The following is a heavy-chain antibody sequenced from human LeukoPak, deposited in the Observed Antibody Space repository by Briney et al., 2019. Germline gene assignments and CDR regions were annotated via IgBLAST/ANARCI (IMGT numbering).Heavy chain of an antibody. Sequence: ASVKVSCKASGYTFTSYYMHWVRQAPGQGLEWMGIINPSGGSTSYAQKFQGRVTMTRDTSTSTVYMELSSLRSEDTAVCYCATRRDGYNSPFDPWGQGTLVTVSS. CDR2: INPSGGST. CDR3: ATRRDGYNSPFDP. V-gene: IGHV1-46*01. CDR1: GYTFTSYY. D-gene: IGHD5-12*01. J-gene: IGHJ5*02.